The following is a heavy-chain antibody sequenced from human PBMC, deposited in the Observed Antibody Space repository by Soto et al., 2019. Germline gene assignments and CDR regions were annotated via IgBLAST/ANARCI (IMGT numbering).Heavy chain of an antibody. D-gene: IGHD3-22*01. CDR3: ARASKYYNIPNWYFDL. J-gene: IGHJ2*01. CDR2: INTNTGNP. V-gene: IGHV7-4-1*02. Sequence: ASVKVSCKASGYTFTSYAMNWVRQAPGQGLEWMGWINTNTGNPTYAQGFTGRFVFSLDTSVSTAYLQISSLKAEDTAVYYCARASKYYNIPNWYFDLWGRGTLVTVSS. CDR1: GYTFTSYA.